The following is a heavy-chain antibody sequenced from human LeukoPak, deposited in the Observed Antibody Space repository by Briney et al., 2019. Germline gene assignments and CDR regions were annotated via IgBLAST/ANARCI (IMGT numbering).Heavy chain of an antibody. J-gene: IGHJ4*02. V-gene: IGHV3-7*01. CDR3: ARGHYGLDY. Sequence: GGSLRLSCAASGFTFSNHWMSWVRQAPGKGLEWVASISPDGSEKYYVDSVKGRFTISRDNAKNSMYLQMNSLRAEDTAMYYCARGHYGLDYWGQGTLVTVSS. CDR2: ISPDGSEK. CDR1: GFTFSNHW. D-gene: IGHD4-17*01.